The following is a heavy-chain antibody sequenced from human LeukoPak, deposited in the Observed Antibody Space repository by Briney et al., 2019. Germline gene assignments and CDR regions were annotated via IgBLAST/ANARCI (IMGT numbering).Heavy chain of an antibody. J-gene: IGHJ6*02. CDR1: GGSISGYY. V-gene: IGHV4-59*01. Sequence: SETLSLTCTVSGGSISGYYWSWIRQPPGKGLEWIGYIYYSGSTNYNPSLKSRVTISVDTSKNQFSLKLSSVTAADTAVYYCARRPYSNGMDVWGQGTTVTVSS. D-gene: IGHD2-21*01. CDR3: ARRPYSNGMDV. CDR2: IYYSGST.